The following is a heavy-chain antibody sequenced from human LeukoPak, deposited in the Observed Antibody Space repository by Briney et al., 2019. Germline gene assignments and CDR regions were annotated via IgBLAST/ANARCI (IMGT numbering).Heavy chain of an antibody. Sequence: PSETLSLTCTVSRNSIGSHYWSWIRQPPGKGLEWIGYMYYSGTTNYNPTLKSRVTISVETSKNQFSLKLSSVTAADTAVYYCARDQVGASTNDAFDIWGQGTMVTISS. V-gene: IGHV4-59*11. CDR3: ARDQVGASTNDAFDI. CDR1: RNSIGSHY. J-gene: IGHJ3*02. D-gene: IGHD1-26*01. CDR2: MYYSGTT.